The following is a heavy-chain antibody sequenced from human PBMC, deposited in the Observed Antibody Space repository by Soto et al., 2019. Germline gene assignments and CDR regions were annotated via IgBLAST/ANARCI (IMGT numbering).Heavy chain of an antibody. CDR2: IIPIFGTA. J-gene: IGHJ6*02. D-gene: IGHD3-10*01. CDR1: GGTFSSYA. Sequence: QVQLVQSGAEVKKPGSSVKVSCKASGGTFSSYAISWVRQAPGQGLEWMGGIIPIFGTAKYAQKFQGRVKIAADESTGTSDMERSSMSCENTAVYYDAIKYGLGSPVGNYYYYAGMDVWGQGTMVTVSS. CDR3: AIKYGLGSPVGNYYYYAGMDV. V-gene: IGHV1-69*01.